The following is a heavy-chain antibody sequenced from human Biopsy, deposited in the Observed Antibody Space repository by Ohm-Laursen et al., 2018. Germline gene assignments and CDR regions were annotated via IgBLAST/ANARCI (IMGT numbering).Heavy chain of an antibody. CDR3: ARRGSGGRSFDY. Sequence: SDTLSLTCTVSGDPITCSYWSWIRQAPGKGLEWIGFISNSGNTNYNPTLKSRVTISADTSKNQFSLKLGSVTVAHTAVFYCARRGSGGRSFDYWGQGSLVTVSS. CDR1: GDPITCSY. CDR2: ISNSGNT. J-gene: IGHJ4*02. D-gene: IGHD3-16*01. V-gene: IGHV4-59*08.